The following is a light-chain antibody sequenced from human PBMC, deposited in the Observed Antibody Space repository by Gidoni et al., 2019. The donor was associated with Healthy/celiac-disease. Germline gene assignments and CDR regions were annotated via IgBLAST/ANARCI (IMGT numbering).Light chain of an antibody. CDR1: QSHLHSNGYNY. CDR2: LGS. Sequence: IVMTQSPLSLPVTPGEPASISCRSSQSHLHSNGYNYLDWYLQKPGQSPQLLIYLGSNRASGVPDRFSGSGSGTDFTLKISRVEAEDVGVYYCMQALQTPPYSFXXXTKLEIK. CDR3: MQALQTPPYS. J-gene: IGKJ2*03. V-gene: IGKV2-28*01.